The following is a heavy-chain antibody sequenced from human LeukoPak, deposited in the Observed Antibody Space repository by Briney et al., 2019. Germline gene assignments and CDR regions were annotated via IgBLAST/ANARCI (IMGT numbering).Heavy chain of an antibody. D-gene: IGHD2-21*01. CDR3: AKDLFRGRSYPIARNYYYYMDV. Sequence: GGSLRLSCAASGFTFSNYAMSWGRQAAGKGLQWVSAISASDGSTYYADSVKGRFTISRDNSKNTLYLQMNSLRAEDTAVYYSAKDLFRGRSYPIARNYYYYMDVWGKGTTVTVSS. J-gene: IGHJ6*03. CDR2: ISASDGST. V-gene: IGHV3-23*01. CDR1: GFTFSNYA.